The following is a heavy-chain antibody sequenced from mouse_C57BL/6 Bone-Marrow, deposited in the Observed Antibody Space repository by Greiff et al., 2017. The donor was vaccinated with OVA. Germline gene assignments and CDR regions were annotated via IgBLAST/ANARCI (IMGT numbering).Heavy chain of an antibody. Sequence: EVQVVESGGGLVKPGGSLKLSCAASGFTFSSYTMSWVRQTPEKRLEWVATISGGGGNTYYPDSVKGRFTISRDNAKNTLYLQMSSLRSVDTALYYCARQALSWFAYWGQGTLVTVSA. CDR2: ISGGGGNT. CDR3: ARQALSWFAY. J-gene: IGHJ3*01. V-gene: IGHV5-9*01. CDR1: GFTFSSYT.